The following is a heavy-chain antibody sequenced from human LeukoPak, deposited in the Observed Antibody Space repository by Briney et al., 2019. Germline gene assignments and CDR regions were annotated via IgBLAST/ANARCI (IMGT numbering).Heavy chain of an antibody. V-gene: IGHV1-2*02. Sequence: ASVKVSCKTSGYTSTDYNIHWVRQAPGQGLEWMGWISPNSGGTNYAQRFQGMVTMTRDTSISTAYMDLSSLKSDDTATYYCSVWFGELPHWGQGTLVTVSS. CDR3: SVWFGELPH. D-gene: IGHD3-10*01. CDR2: ISPNSGGT. CDR1: GYTSTDYN. J-gene: IGHJ4*02.